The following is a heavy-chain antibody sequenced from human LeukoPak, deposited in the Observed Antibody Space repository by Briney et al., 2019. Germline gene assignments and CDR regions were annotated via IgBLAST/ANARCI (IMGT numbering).Heavy chain of an antibody. V-gene: IGHV4-59*01. J-gene: IGHJ5*02. CDR3: ARGRHYYDSSGYHYSGVLGFDP. CDR1: GGSISSYY. CDR2: IYYSGST. Sequence: PSETLSLTCTVSGGSISSYYWSWIRQPPGKGLEWIGYIYYSGSTNYNPSLKSRVTISVDTSKNQFSLKLSSVTAADTAVYYCARGRHYYDSSGYHYSGVLGFDPWGQGTLVTVSS. D-gene: IGHD3-22*01.